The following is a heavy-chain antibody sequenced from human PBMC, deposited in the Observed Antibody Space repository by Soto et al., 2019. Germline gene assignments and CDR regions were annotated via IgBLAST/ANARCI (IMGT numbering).Heavy chain of an antibody. J-gene: IGHJ4*02. V-gene: IGHV4-30-4*01. CDR2: IYHSGST. CDR1: GGSISSGDNY. Sequence: QVQLQESGPGLVKPSQTLSLTCTVSGGSISSGDNYWSWIRQPPGKGLEWIGYIYHSGSTHYNPSLKSRITISVDTSKSQFSMKLSSVSAAATAVYYCARGLSVTVTTPSYYFDYWGQGILVTVSS. CDR3: ARGLSVTVTTPSYYFDY. D-gene: IGHD4-17*01.